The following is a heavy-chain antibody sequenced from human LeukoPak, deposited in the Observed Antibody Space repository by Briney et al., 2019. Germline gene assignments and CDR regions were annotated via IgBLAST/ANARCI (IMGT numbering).Heavy chain of an antibody. V-gene: IGHV3-11*01. D-gene: IGHD3-16*02. CDR1: GFTFSDYY. CDR3: AREGSYRFRGPFDI. Sequence: EGSLRLSCAASGFTFSDYYMSWIRQAPGKGLEWISYITTSSDSTIYYADSVKGRFTVSRDNAENSLYLQMNSLRAGDTAVYYCAREGSYRFRGPFDIWGQGTMVTVSS. J-gene: IGHJ3*02. CDR2: ITTSSDSTI.